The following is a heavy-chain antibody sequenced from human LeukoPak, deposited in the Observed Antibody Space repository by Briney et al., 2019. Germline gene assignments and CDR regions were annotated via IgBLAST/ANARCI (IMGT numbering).Heavy chain of an antibody. D-gene: IGHD6-13*01. CDR3: ARGYSSWTELN. J-gene: IGHJ4*02. CDR2: IYYSGST. CDR1: GGSISSYY. Sequence: SETLSLTCTVSGGSISSYYWSWIRQPPGKGLEWIGYIYYSGSTNYNPSLKSRVTIPVDASKNQFALKLSSVTAADTAVYYCARGYSSWTELNWGQGTLVTVSS. V-gene: IGHV4-59*01.